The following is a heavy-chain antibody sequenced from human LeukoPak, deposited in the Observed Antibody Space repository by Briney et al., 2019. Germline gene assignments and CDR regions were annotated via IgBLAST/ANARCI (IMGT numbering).Heavy chain of an antibody. D-gene: IGHD1-1*01. CDR2: IYASGST. CDR1: SGSISGSYY. V-gene: IGHV4-4*07. J-gene: IGHJ4*02. Sequence: PSETLSLTCTVSSGSISGSYYWSLLRQPAGKGLEWIGRIYASGSTNYDPSLKSRVTISVDKSNNQFSLMVTSVTAADTAVYYCARGKQNAVDYWGQGILVTVSS. CDR3: ARGKQNAVDY.